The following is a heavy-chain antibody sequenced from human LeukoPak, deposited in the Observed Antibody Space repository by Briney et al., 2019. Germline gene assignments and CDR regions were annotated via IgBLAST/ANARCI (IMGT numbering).Heavy chain of an antibody. Sequence: GGSLRLSCAASGFTFSSYDMHWVRQAPGKGLEWVSSISSSSSYIYYADSVKGRFTISRDNAKNSLYLQMNSLRAEDTAVYYCAREQQLGYYYYYYMDVWGKGTTVTVSS. CDR1: GFTFSSYD. D-gene: IGHD6-13*01. CDR2: ISSSSSYI. V-gene: IGHV3-21*01. CDR3: AREQQLGYYYYYYMDV. J-gene: IGHJ6*03.